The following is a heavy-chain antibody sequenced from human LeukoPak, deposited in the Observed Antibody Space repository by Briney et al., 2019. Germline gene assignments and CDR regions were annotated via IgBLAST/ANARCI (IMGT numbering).Heavy chain of an antibody. CDR1: GFTFSDYY. Sequence: ASVKVSCKSSGFTFSDYYIHWVRQAPGQGLEWMGYVNPHSGVRSSPQKFQGRVTMTPDTSISVVYMELSSLTSDDTAIYYCVREGNDLLSKNFDYWGQGTLVPVSS. V-gene: IGHV1-2*02. J-gene: IGHJ4*02. D-gene: IGHD2/OR15-2a*01. CDR2: VNPHSGVR. CDR3: VREGNDLLSKNFDY.